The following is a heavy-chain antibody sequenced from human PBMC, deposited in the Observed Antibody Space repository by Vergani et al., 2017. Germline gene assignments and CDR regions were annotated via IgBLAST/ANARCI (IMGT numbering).Heavy chain of an antibody. CDR2: IYTSGST. J-gene: IGHJ4*02. CDR3: ARGLWFGESPFDY. CDR1: GGSISSGSYY. Sequence: QVQLQESGPGLVKPSQTLSLTCTVSGGSISSGSYYWSWIRQPAGKGLEWIGRIYTSGSTDSNPSLYSRVTISVDTSKNQFSLKLSSVTAADTAVYYFARGLWFGESPFDYWVQGTLVTVSS. V-gene: IGHV4-61*02. D-gene: IGHD3-10*01.